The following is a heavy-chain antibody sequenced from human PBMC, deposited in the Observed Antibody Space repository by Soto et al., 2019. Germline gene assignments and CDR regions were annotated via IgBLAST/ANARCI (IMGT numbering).Heavy chain of an antibody. CDR1: EFTFSNYA. D-gene: IGHD3-22*01. J-gene: IGHJ4*02. CDR3: AKNPGYYYDSTGYHFDY. CDR2: ISYGGGTT. Sequence: GALRLSCAASEFTFSNYAMSWVRQAPGKGLEWVSAISYGGGTTYYADSVKGRFTISRDNSKNALYLQMNSLRAEDTAVYYCAKNPGYYYDSTGYHFDYWGQGTLVTV. V-gene: IGHV3-23*01.